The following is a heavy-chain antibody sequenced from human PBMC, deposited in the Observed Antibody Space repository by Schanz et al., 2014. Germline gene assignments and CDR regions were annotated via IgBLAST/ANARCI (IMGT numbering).Heavy chain of an antibody. CDR3: ATNIVQGTISDAVDS. CDR2: INHSGNN. V-gene: IGHV4-34*02. CDR1: GGSFSGYF. J-gene: IGHJ3*02. Sequence: QVQLQQWGAGLLKPSETLSLTCDVYGGSFSGYFWSWIRQPPGKGLEWIGEINHSGNNYYNPSLKRRVTITIETSKNQLSLKLTTVTAADTAVYYCATNIVQGTISDAVDSWGQGTMVTVSS. D-gene: IGHD1-7*01.